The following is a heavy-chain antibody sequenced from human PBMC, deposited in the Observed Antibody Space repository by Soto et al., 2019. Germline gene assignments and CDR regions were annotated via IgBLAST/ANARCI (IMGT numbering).Heavy chain of an antibody. D-gene: IGHD3-10*01. CDR2: ILHTGGT. Sequence: SETLSLTCAVSGGSISGGGFSWSWIRQPPGKGLEWIGYILHTGGTQYNPSLKSRVSMSVDKFKNQFSLHLTSVTAADTAVYYCARLQFGEGFDYWGQGALVTVSS. CDR3: ARLQFGEGFDY. J-gene: IGHJ4*02. CDR1: GGSISGGGFS. V-gene: IGHV4-30-2*01.